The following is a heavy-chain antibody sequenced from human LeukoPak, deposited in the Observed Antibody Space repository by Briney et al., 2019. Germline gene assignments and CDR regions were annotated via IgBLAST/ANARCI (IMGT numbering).Heavy chain of an antibody. V-gene: IGHV3-53*01. J-gene: IGHJ4*02. D-gene: IGHD4-17*01. Sequence: GGSLRLSCAASGFTVSSNYMSWVRQAPGKGLEWVSVIYSGGSTYYADSVKGRFTISRDNSKNTLYLQMNSLRAEDTAVYYCAKDLFPDDYGDYVDYWGQGTLVTVSS. CDR3: AKDLFPDDYGDYVDY. CDR1: GFTVSSNY. CDR2: IYSGGST.